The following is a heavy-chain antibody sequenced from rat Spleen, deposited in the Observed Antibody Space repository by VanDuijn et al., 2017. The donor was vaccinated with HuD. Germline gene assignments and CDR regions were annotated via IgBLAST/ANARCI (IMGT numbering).Heavy chain of an antibody. V-gene: IGHV5-22*01. CDR2: ISYEGSST. D-gene: IGHD1-2*01. CDR3: TTYPFSY. J-gene: IGHJ3*01. CDR1: GFTFSDYY. Sequence: EVQLVESGGGLVQPARSLKLSCAASGFTFSDYYMAWVRQAPKKGLEWVASISYEGSSTYYGDSVKGRFTISRDNAKSTLYLQMDSLRSEDTATYYSTTYPFSYWGQGTLVTVSS.